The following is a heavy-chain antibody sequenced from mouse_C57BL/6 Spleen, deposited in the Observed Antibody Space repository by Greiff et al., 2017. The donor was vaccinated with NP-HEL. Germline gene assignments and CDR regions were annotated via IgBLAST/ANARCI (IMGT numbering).Heavy chain of an antibody. Sequence: QVQLQQPGAELVKPGASVKLSCKASGYTFTSYWMHWVKQRPGRGLEWIGRIDPNSGGTKYNEKFKSKATLTVDKPSSTAYMQLSSLTSEDSADYYCARSVIYYYGSSYYYYAMDYWGQGTSVTVSS. CDR1: GYTFTSYW. J-gene: IGHJ4*01. D-gene: IGHD1-1*01. CDR3: ARSVIYYYGSSYYYYAMDY. V-gene: IGHV1-72*01. CDR2: IDPNSGGT.